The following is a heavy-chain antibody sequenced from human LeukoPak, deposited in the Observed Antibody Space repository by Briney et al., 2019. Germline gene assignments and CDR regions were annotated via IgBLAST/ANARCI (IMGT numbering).Heavy chain of an antibody. Sequence: GGSLRLSCAASGFTFSSYAMTWVRQAPGKGLEWVSAISGSGGSTYYADSVKGRFTISRDNSKNTLYLQMNSLRAEDTAVYYCARDIGILEWSYYFDYWGQGTLVTVSS. CDR1: GFTFSSYA. CDR2: ISGSGGST. CDR3: ARDIGILEWSYYFDY. J-gene: IGHJ4*02. V-gene: IGHV3-23*01. D-gene: IGHD3-3*01.